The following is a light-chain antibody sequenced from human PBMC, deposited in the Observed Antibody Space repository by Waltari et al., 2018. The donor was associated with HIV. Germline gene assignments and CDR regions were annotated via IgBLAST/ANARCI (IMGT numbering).Light chain of an antibody. J-gene: IGLJ2*01. V-gene: IGLV3-19*01. Sequence: SSELTQDPAVSVALGQTARITCQGDSLRTYYATWYQQKPGQAPLLVIFDKNNRPSGIPDRFSGSSSGNTASLTITGTQAEDEGDYYCNSRDKSGNFVVFGGGTKLTVL. CDR1: SLRTYY. CDR3: NSRDKSGNFVV. CDR2: DKN.